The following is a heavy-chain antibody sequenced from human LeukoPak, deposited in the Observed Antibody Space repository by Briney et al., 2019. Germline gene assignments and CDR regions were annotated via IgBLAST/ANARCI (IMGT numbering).Heavy chain of an antibody. CDR2: INHSGCT. CDR1: GGSLSGYY. Sequence: SETLSLTCAVYGGSLSGYYWSWIRQPPCKGLEWVGEINHSGCTNYNPSLKSRVTISVDTSKNQFSLKLSSVTDADTAVYYCARGDCSSTSCYGYFQHWGQGTLVSVSS. V-gene: IGHV4-34*01. J-gene: IGHJ1*01. D-gene: IGHD2-2*01. CDR3: ARGDCSSTSCYGYFQH.